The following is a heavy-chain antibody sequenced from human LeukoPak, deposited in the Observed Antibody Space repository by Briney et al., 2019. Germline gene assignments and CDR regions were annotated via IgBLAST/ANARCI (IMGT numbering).Heavy chain of an antibody. D-gene: IGHD4-17*01. Sequence: GRSLRLSCAASGFTFSSYAMHWVRQAPGKGLEWVAVISYDGSNKCYADSVKGRFTISRDNSKNTLYLQMNSLRAEDTAVYYCAREHDYGDSYFDYWGQGTLVTVSS. CDR2: ISYDGSNK. CDR1: GFTFSSYA. CDR3: AREHDYGDSYFDY. J-gene: IGHJ4*02. V-gene: IGHV3-30*04.